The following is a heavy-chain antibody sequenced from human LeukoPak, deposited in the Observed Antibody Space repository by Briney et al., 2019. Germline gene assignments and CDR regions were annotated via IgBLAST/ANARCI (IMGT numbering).Heavy chain of an antibody. CDR2: VRYSGKT. V-gene: IGHV4-34*01. CDR1: GGSFSGRY. Sequence: SETLSLTCAVFGGSFSGRYWSWVRQPPGKGLEWIGSVRYSGKTYYNPSLKSRVTMSVDTSKNHFSLRLTSVTAADTAVYSCARHYYDNSGLAYYFDYWGQGTLVTVSS. D-gene: IGHD3-22*01. J-gene: IGHJ4*02. CDR3: ARHYYDNSGLAYYFDY.